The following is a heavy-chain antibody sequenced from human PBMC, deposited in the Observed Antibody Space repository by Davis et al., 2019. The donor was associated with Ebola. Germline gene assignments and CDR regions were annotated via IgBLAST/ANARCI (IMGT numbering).Heavy chain of an antibody. CDR2: INTDGSST. V-gene: IGHV3-74*01. CDR3: ARIQVDWVGWFDP. CDR1: GFTFSSYW. D-gene: IGHD3-9*01. Sequence: GESLKISCAASGFTFSSYWMHWVRQAPGKGLVWVSRINTDGSSTSYADSVKGRFTISRDNAKNTLYLQMNSLRAEDTAVYYCARIQVDWVGWFDPWGQGTLVTVSS. J-gene: IGHJ5*02.